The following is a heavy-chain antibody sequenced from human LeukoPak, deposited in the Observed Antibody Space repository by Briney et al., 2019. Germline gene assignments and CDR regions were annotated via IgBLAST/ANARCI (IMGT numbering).Heavy chain of an antibody. CDR1: GFTFSSYG. V-gene: IGHV3-30*18. CDR2: ISYDGSNK. CDR3: SKALLVDTAMVSYYVMDV. Sequence: PGRSLRLSCAASGFTFSSYGMHWVRQAPGKGLEWVAVISYDGSNKYYADSVKGRFTISRDNSKNTLYLQMNSLRAEDTAVYYCSKALLVDTAMVSYYVMDVWGQGTTVTVSS. D-gene: IGHD5-18*01. J-gene: IGHJ6*02.